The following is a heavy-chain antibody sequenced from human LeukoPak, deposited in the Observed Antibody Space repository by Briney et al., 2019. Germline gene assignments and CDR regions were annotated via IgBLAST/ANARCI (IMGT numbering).Heavy chain of an antibody. Sequence: GGSLRLSCAASGFPFSDSHMHWVRQASGKGLEWVGHIRSKAKSYETAYAASVTGRFTISRDDSKNTAYLQMDSLKTEDTAIYYRSRQVISVHDYWGRGILVTVSS. CDR3: SRQVISVHDY. J-gene: IGHJ4*02. CDR1: GFPFSDSH. V-gene: IGHV3-73*01. D-gene: IGHD2-21*01. CDR2: IRSKAKSYET.